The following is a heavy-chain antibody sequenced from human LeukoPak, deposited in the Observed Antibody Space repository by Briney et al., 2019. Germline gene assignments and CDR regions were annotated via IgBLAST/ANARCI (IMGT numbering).Heavy chain of an antibody. V-gene: IGHV1-2*02. D-gene: IGHD2-2*01. Sequence: ASVKVSCKASGYTFTGYYMHWVRQAPGQGLEWMGWINPNSGGTNYAQKFQGRVTMTRDTPISTAYMELSRPRSDDTAVYYCASFQCSRTSCRSLGRFYYGMDVWGQGTTVTVSS. J-gene: IGHJ6*02. CDR3: ASFQCSRTSCRSLGRFYYGMDV. CDR1: GYTFTGYY. CDR2: INPNSGGT.